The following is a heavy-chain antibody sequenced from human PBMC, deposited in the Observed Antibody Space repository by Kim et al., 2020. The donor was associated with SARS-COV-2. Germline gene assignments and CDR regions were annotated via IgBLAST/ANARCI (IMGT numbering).Heavy chain of an antibody. J-gene: IGHJ3*02. CDR3: ARAAADAFDI. CDR1: GGSISSYY. Sequence: SETLSLTCTVSGGSISSYYWSWIRQPPGKGLEWIGYIYYSGSTNYNPSLKSRVTISVDTSKNQFSLKLSSVTAADTAVYYCARAAADAFDIWGQGTMVTVSS. V-gene: IGHV4-59*01. CDR2: IYYSGST.